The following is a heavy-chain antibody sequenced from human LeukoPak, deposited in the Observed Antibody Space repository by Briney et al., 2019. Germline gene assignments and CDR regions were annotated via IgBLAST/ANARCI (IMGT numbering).Heavy chain of an antibody. V-gene: IGHV3-21*01. D-gene: IGHD6-13*01. Sequence: PGGSLRLSCAGSGFTFSDSTMIWVRQAPGKGLEWVSSISDRSSYIYYADSVKGRFTISRDNARNSLYLQMNSLRAEDTAVYYCARWFRGSGSSWYFDYWGQGTLVTVSS. CDR1: GFTFSDST. J-gene: IGHJ4*02. CDR2: ISDRSSYI. CDR3: ARWFRGSGSSWYFDY.